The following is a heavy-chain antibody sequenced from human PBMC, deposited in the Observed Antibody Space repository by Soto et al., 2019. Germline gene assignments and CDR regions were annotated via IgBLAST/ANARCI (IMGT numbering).Heavy chain of an antibody. Sequence: SETLSLTCTVSGGSISSGGYYWSWIRQHPGKGLEWIGYIYYSGSTYYNPSLKSRVTISVDTSKNQFSLKLSSVTAADTAVYYCARLPSHVSTMIVVVIPIWGQGTMVTVSS. D-gene: IGHD3-22*01. CDR1: GGSISSGGYY. V-gene: IGHV4-31*03. CDR3: ARLPSHVSTMIVVVIPI. CDR2: IYYSGST. J-gene: IGHJ3*02.